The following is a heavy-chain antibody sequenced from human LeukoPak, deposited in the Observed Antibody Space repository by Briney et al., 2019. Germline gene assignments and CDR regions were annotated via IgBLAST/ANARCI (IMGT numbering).Heavy chain of an antibody. CDR2: ISGSGGST. D-gene: IGHD4/OR15-4a*01. V-gene: IGHV3-23*01. CDR1: GFTFSTYA. Sequence: PGGSLRLSCAASGFTFSTYAMSWVRQAPGKGLEWVSDISGSGGSTYYAESVKGRFTTSRDNSKNTLYLQMNSLRAEDTAVYYCARRAGAYSHPYDYWGQGTLVTVSS. CDR3: ARRAGAYSHPYDY. J-gene: IGHJ4*02.